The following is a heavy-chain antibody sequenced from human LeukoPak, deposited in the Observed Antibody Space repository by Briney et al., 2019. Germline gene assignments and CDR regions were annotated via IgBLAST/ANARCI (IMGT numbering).Heavy chain of an antibody. J-gene: IGHJ4*02. V-gene: IGHV1-18*01. Sequence: ASVKLSCNASGYTFTSYGISWVRQAPGQGLEWMGWISAYNGNTNYAQKLQGRVTMTTDTSTSTAYMELRSLRSDDTAVYYCARDTDCSSTSCYSHWGQGTLVTVSS. CDR1: GYTFTSYG. D-gene: IGHD2-2*01. CDR2: ISAYNGNT. CDR3: ARDTDCSSTSCYSH.